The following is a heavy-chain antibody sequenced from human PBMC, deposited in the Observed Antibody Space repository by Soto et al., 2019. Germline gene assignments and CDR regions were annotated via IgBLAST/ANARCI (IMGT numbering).Heavy chain of an antibody. CDR2: IYYSGST. CDR1: GGSISSSSYY. D-gene: IGHD3-22*01. Sequence: LSLTCTVSGGSISSSSYYWGWIRQPPGKGLEWIGSIYYSGSTYYNPSLKSRVTISVDTSKNQFSLKLSSVTAADTAVYYCARHQRPHLKTLNYDSSAKGSAFDIWGQVTMVTVSS. J-gene: IGHJ3*02. CDR3: ARHQRPHLKTLNYDSSAKGSAFDI. V-gene: IGHV4-39*01.